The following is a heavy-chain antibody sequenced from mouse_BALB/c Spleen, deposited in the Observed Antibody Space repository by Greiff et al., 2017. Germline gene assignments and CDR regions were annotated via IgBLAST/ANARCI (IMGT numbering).Heavy chain of an antibody. J-gene: IGHJ4*01. Sequence: EVQLQPSGPELVKPGASVKMSCKASGYTFTSYVLHWVKQKPGQGLAWIGYINPYNDGTKYNEKFKGKATLTSDKSSSTAYMELSSLTSEDSAVYYCARSPSYGNYAMDYWGQGTSVTVSA. CDR1: GYTFTSYV. V-gene: IGHV1-14*01. CDR2: INPYNDGT. D-gene: IGHD2-1*01. CDR3: ARSPSYGNYAMDY.